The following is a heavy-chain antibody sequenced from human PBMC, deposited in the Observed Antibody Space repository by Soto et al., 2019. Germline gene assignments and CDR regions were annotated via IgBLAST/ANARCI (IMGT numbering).Heavy chain of an antibody. CDR2: ILYDGSNK. CDR3: AKETVEYYFDY. D-gene: IGHD3-3*01. J-gene: IGHJ4*02. V-gene: IGHV3-30*18. CDR1: GFTFSIYG. Sequence: QVQLVESGGGVVQPGRSLRLSCAASGFTFSIYGMHWVRQAPGKGLEWVAVILYDGSNKYYADSVKGRFTISRDNSKNTLYLQMNSLRGEDTAVYYCAKETVEYYFDYWGQGTLVTVSS.